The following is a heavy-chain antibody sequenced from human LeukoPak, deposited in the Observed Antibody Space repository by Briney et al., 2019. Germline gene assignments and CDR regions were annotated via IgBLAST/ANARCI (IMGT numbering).Heavy chain of an antibody. CDR3: SREKGVARSSGWHAFDI. V-gene: IGHV3-23*01. CDR2: VSARGENR. Sequence: GGSLRLSCAASGFTFSSHDMSWARQAPGKGLEWVSDVSARGENRYYADSVKGRFTISRDNSKNTMYLQMNSLRSEDTAVYFCSREKGVARSSGWHAFDIWGQGALVTVS. D-gene: IGHD6-19*01. CDR1: GFTFSSHD. J-gene: IGHJ3*02.